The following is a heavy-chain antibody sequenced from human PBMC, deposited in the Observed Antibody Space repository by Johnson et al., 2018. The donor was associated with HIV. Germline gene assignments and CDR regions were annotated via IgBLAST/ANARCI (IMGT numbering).Heavy chain of an antibody. D-gene: IGHD6-13*01. CDR2: ISYVGSNK. CDR3: ASAEIAAAATGHDAFDI. CDR1: GFTFRSFA. V-gene: IGHV3-30*04. J-gene: IGHJ3*02. Sequence: VQLVESGGGVVQPGRSLRLSCAASGFTFRSFAMHWVRQAPGKGLEWVAVISYVGSNKYYADSVTGRFTISRDNSKNTLYLQMNSLRAEDTAVYYCASAEIAAAATGHDAFDIWGQGTMVTVSS.